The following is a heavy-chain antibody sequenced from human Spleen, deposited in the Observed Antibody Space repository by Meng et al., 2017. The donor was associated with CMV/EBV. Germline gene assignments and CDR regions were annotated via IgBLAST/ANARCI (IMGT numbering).Heavy chain of an antibody. CDR1: GFNFSHYW. V-gene: IGHV3-7*03. J-gene: IGHJ4*02. CDR3: ARDRQWLGIDY. D-gene: IGHD6-19*01. CDR2: IKQHGREK. Sequence: GESLKISCAASGFNFSHYWMSWVRQAPGKGLEWVANIKQHGREKNYVDSVKGRFTISRDNTKNSLYLQMNSLRAEDTALYHCARDRQWLGIDYWGQGTLVTVSS.